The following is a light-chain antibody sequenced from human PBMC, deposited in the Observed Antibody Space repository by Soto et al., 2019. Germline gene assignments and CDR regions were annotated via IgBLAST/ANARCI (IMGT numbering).Light chain of an antibody. V-gene: IGKV2-30*01. Sequence: DVVMTQSPLSLSVTLGQPASISCRSSQGLVYSDGNTFLNWFHQRPGQSPRRLIYQVSNRDSGAXAXXSGSRSGTDYTLSISRVEAEDVGIYYCVQGTHWPWTFGQGTKVEIK. CDR2: QVS. J-gene: IGKJ1*01. CDR1: QGLVYSDGNTF. CDR3: VQGTHWPWT.